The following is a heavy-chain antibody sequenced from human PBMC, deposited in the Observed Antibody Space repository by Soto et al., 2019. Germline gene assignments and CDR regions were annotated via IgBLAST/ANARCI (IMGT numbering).Heavy chain of an antibody. Sequence: QVQLQESGPGLVKPSQTLSLTCTVSGGSISSGGYYWSWIRQHPGKGLEWIGYIYYSGSTYYNPSLKRRVTRSVDTSKNQFSLKLSSVTAADTAVYYCAREEGGGYDHRWFDPWGQGTLVTVSS. J-gene: IGHJ5*02. CDR3: AREEGGGYDHRWFDP. CDR1: GGSISSGGYY. V-gene: IGHV4-31*03. CDR2: IYYSGST. D-gene: IGHD5-12*01.